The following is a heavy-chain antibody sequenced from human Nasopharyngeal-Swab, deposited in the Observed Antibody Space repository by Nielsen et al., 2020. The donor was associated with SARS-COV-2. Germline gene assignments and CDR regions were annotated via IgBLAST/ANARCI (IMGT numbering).Heavy chain of an antibody. CDR3: ARRQMEAHAFDI. V-gene: IGHV6-1*01. Sequence: SQTLSLTCAISGDRVSSNNAAWNWIRQSPSRGLEWLGRTYYRSKWYNEYAASVKSRVTINPDTSKNQISLQVNSMTAEDTAVYYCARRQMEAHAFDIWGQGTMVTVSS. CDR1: GDRVSSNNAA. CDR2: TYYRSKWYN. J-gene: IGHJ3*02. D-gene: IGHD5-24*01.